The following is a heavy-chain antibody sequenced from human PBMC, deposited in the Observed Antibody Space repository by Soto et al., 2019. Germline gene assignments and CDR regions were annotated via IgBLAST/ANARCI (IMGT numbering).Heavy chain of an antibody. CDR2: ISYDGSNK. Sequence: QVQLVESGGGVVQPGRSLRLSCAASGFTFSSYAMHWVRQAPGKGLEWVAVISYDGSNKYYADSVKGRFTISRDNSKNTLYLQMNSLRAEDTAVYYCARDRLYYYGSGSTFPLWWFDPRGQGTLVTVSS. V-gene: IGHV3-30-3*01. D-gene: IGHD3-10*01. CDR3: ARDRLYYYGSGSTFPLWWFDP. CDR1: GFTFSSYA. J-gene: IGHJ5*02.